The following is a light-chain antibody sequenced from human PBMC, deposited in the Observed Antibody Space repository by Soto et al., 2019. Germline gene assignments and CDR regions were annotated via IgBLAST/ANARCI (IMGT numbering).Light chain of an antibody. J-gene: IGKJ1*01. CDR1: QSVSSN. Sequence: EIVMTQSPATLSVSPGERATLSCRASQSVSSNLAWYQQKPGQAPRLLIYGASTRATGIPARFSGSGSGTEFTLTISSLQSEDFAVYYCQQYNNWLWTFGQGTKVDIK. CDR3: QQYNNWLWT. V-gene: IGKV3-15*01. CDR2: GAS.